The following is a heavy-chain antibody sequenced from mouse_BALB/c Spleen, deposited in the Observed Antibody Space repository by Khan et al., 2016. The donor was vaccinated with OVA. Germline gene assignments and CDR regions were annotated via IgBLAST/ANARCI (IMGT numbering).Heavy chain of an antibody. Sequence: EVELVESGGGLVKPGGSLKLSCAASGFTFSDYYMYWVRQTPDERLEWVATISAGVSYIYYPDNVKGRFTISRDHAKNNLYLQMSSLKSEDSAMYYCIRGYYGDPFAYWGQGTLVTVAA. CDR1: GFTFSDYY. CDR2: ISAGVSYI. D-gene: IGHD2-13*01. CDR3: IRGYYGDPFAY. J-gene: IGHJ3*01. V-gene: IGHV5-4*02.